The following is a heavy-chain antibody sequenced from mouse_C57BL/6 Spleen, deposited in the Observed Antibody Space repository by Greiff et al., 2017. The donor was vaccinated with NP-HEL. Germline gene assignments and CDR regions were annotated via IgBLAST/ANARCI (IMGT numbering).Heavy chain of an antibody. CDR1: GFNIKDYY. Sequence: EVQLQQSGAELVRPGASVKLSCTASGFNIKDYYMHWVKQRPEQGLEWLGRIDPEDGDTEYAPKFQGKATMTADTSSNPAYLQLSSLTSEDTAVYYCTTRVTPDGYFDYCAQGTTLTVSS. D-gene: IGHD2-3*01. CDR3: TTRVTPDGYFDY. V-gene: IGHV14-1*01. J-gene: IGHJ2*01. CDR2: IDPEDGDT.